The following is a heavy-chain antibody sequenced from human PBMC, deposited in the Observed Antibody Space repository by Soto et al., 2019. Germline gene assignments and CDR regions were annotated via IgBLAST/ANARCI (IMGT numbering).Heavy chain of an antibody. CDR1: GYTFTSYY. J-gene: IGHJ4*02. CDR2: INPSGGST. D-gene: IGHD2-15*01. CDR3: SRVYCSGGGCYSIDY. Sequence: QVQLVQSGAEVKKPGASVKVSCKASGYTFTSYYMHWVRQAPGQGLESMGIINPSGGSTSYAQKFQGRVTMTRETSTSTVYMELSSLRSEDTAVYYCSRVYCSGGGCYSIDYWGQGTLVTVSS. V-gene: IGHV1-46*03.